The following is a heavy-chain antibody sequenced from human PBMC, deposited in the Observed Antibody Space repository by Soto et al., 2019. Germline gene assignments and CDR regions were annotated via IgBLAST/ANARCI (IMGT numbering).Heavy chain of an antibody. V-gene: IGHV3-23*01. J-gene: IGHJ4*01. D-gene: IGHD2-2*01. Sequence: GGSLRLSCAASGFTFNSYAMNWVRQAPGKGLAWVSAIDTDGNTYYANSVKGRFTISRDNSRTTLYLQMNSLRVEDTALYYCVRKYPGTRPFDYWGQGTLVTASS. CDR1: GFTFNSYA. CDR2: IDTDGNT. CDR3: VRKYPGTRPFDY.